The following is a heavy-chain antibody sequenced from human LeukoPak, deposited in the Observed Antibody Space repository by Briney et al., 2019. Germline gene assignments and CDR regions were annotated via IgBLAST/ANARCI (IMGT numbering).Heavy chain of an antibody. CDR1: GGSISSYY. Sequence: PSETLSLTCTVSGGSISSYYRSWIRQPPGKGLEWIGYIYYSGSTNYNPSLKSRVTISVDTSKNQFSLKLSSVTAADTAVYYCARDAGVLWGQGTLVTVSS. CDR2: IYYSGST. CDR3: ARDAGVL. J-gene: IGHJ4*02. V-gene: IGHV4-59*01. D-gene: IGHD3-10*01.